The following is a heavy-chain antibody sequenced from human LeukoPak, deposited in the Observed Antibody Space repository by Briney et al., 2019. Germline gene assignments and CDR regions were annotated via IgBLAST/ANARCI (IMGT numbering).Heavy chain of an antibody. V-gene: IGHV3-21*01. J-gene: IGHJ4*02. Sequence: GGSLRLSCAASGFTFSSYSMNWVRQAPGKGLEWVSSISSSSSYIYYADSVKGRFTISRDNAKNSLYLQMNSLRAEDTAVYYCARDGRRGYSYGSSFDYWGQGTLVTVSS. CDR3: ARDGRRGYSYGSSFDY. CDR2: ISSSSSYI. D-gene: IGHD5-18*01. CDR1: GFTFSSYS.